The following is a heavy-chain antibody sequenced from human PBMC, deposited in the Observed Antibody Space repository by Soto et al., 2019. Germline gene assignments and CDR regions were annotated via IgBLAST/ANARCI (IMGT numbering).Heavy chain of an antibody. CDR1: GYTFTGYY. V-gene: IGHV1-2*04. D-gene: IGHD4-17*01. Sequence: KVSCKASGYTFTGYYMHWVRQAPGQGLEWMGWINPNSGGTNYAQKFQGWVTMTRDTSISTAYMELSRLRSDDTAVYYCARGSEDSGDYVVDSWGQGPLVTVS. CDR2: INPNSGGT. CDR3: ARGSEDSGDYVVDS. J-gene: IGHJ4*02.